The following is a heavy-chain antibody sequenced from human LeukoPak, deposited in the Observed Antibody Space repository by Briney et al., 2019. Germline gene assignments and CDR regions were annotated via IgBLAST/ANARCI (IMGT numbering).Heavy chain of an antibody. J-gene: IGHJ4*02. CDR3: ARLAKSSSCYGPYYFDY. Sequence: SQTLSLTCAVSGGSISSGGYSWSWIRQPPGKGLEWIGYIYYSGSTYYNPSLKSRVTISVDTSKNQFSLKLSSVTAADTAVYYCARLAKSSSCYGPYYFDYWGQGTLVTVSS. CDR1: GGSISSGGYS. D-gene: IGHD6-13*01. V-gene: IGHV4-30-4*07. CDR2: IYYSGST.